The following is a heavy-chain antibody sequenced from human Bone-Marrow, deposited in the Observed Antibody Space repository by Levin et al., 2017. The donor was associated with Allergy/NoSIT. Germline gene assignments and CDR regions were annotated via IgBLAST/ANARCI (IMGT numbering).Heavy chain of an antibody. Sequence: GGSLRLSCAASGFTFSSYAMHWVRQAPGKGLEGVAVISYDGSNKYYADSVKGRFTISRDNSKNTLYLQMNSLRAGDTAVYYCARGAYSSGYLTIDYWGQGTLVTVSS. V-gene: IGHV3-30*04. J-gene: IGHJ4*02. CDR3: ARGAYSSGYLTIDY. D-gene: IGHD6-19*01. CDR2: ISYDGSNK. CDR1: GFTFSSYA.